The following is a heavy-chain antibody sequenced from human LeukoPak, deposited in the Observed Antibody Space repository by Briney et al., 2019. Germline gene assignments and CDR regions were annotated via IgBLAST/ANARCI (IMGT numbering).Heavy chain of an antibody. CDR3: AKNPYCSGGSCYSGSFHY. Sequence: PGGSLRLPCAASGFTFSSYAMSWVRQAPGKGLEWVSAISGSGGSTYYADSVKGRFTISRDNSKNTLYLQMNSLRAEDTAVYYCAKNPYCSGGSCYSGSFHYWGQGTLVTVSS. CDR1: GFTFSSYA. J-gene: IGHJ4*02. D-gene: IGHD2-15*01. V-gene: IGHV3-23*01. CDR2: ISGSGGST.